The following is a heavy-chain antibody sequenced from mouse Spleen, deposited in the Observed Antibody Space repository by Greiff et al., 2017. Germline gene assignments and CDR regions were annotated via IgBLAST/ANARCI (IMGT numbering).Heavy chain of an antibody. J-gene: IGHJ3*01. Sequence: EVNLVESGGGLVQPGGSLRLSCATSGFTFTDYYMSWVRQPPGKALEWLGFIRNKANGYTTEYSASVKGRFTISRDNSQSILYLQMNTLRAEDSATYYCARGEATWFAYWGQGTLVTVSA. CDR2: IRNKANGYTT. CDR1: GFTFTDYY. CDR3: ARGEATWFAY. V-gene: IGHV7-3*02.